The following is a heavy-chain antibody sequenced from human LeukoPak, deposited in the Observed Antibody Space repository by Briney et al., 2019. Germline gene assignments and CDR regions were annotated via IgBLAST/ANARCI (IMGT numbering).Heavy chain of an antibody. V-gene: IGHV4-39*07. Sequence: SETLSLTCTVSGGSISSSSYYWGWVRQPPGKGLEWIGSFYYSGSTYYNPPLKSRVTISVDTSKNQFSLKMSSVTAADTAVYYCATEASPYGDGSRFDYWGQGTLVTVSS. CDR3: ATEASPYGDGSRFDY. D-gene: IGHD4-17*01. CDR1: GGSISSSSYY. CDR2: FYYSGST. J-gene: IGHJ4*02.